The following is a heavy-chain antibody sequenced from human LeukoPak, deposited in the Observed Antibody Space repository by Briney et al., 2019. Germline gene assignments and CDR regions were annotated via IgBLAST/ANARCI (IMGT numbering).Heavy chain of an antibody. J-gene: IGHJ4*02. D-gene: IGHD2-15*01. Sequence: SETLSLTCAVYGGYFSGYYWSWIRQPPGKGLEWIGEINHSGSTNYNPSLKSRVTISVDTSKNQFSLKLSSVTAADTAVYYCARDQPRYCSGGSCYSKQDYWGQGTLVTVSS. CDR1: GGYFSGYY. CDR3: ARDQPRYCSGGSCYSKQDY. V-gene: IGHV4-34*01. CDR2: INHSGST.